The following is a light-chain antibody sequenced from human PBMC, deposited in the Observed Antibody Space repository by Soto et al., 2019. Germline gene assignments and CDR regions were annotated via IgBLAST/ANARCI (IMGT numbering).Light chain of an antibody. Sequence: DIVMTQSPATLSVSPGERATLSCRASQSVSRNLALYQQKPGQAPRLLVYGASTRATGIPARFSGSGSGTEFILTLSSLQSEDFALDYCEQYNNCPSFTFGPGTKVDIK. CDR3: EQYNNCPSFT. CDR2: GAS. CDR1: QSVSRN. J-gene: IGKJ3*01. V-gene: IGKV3-15*01.